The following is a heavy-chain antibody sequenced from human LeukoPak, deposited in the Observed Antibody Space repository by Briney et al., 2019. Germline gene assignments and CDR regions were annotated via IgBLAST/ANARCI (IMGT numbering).Heavy chain of an antibody. CDR1: GFTFSSYG. CDR3: ARDQQYSSSVGDYYYYGMDV. V-gene: IGHV3-30*02. CDR2: IRYDGSNK. Sequence: GGSLRLSCAASGFTFSSYGMHWVRQAPGKGLEWVAFIRYDGSNKYYADSVKGRFTISRDNSKNTLYLQMNSLRAEDTAVYYCARDQQYSSSVGDYYYYGMDVWGQGTTVTVSS. D-gene: IGHD6-13*01. J-gene: IGHJ6*02.